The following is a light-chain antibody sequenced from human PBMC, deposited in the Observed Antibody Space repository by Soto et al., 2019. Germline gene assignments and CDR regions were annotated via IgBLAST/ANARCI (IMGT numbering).Light chain of an antibody. CDR2: GAS. J-gene: IGKJ1*01. CDR3: QQYDSSPRT. CDR1: QSVSNNY. V-gene: IGKV3-20*01. Sequence: EVGLTQSPGTLSLSPGERATLSCRTSQSVSNNYLAWYQQKPGQAPRLLIHGASSRAADIPDRFSGSGSGTDFTLTINRLEPEDFAVYYCQQYDSSPRTFGQGTKVDIK.